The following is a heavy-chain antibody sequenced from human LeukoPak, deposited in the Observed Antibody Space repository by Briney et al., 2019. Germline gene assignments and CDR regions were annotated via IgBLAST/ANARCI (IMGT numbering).Heavy chain of an antibody. D-gene: IGHD3-22*01. V-gene: IGHV1-46*01. CDR1: GYTFTSYY. Sequence: GASVKVSCKASGYTFTSYYMHWVRQAPGQGLEWMGIINPSGGSTSYAQKFQGRVTMTRDTSTSTVYMELSSLRSEDTAVYYCARDAYYDSSGSSIAYYYGIDVWGQGTTVTVSS. J-gene: IGHJ6*02. CDR2: INPSGGST. CDR3: ARDAYYDSSGSSIAYYYGIDV.